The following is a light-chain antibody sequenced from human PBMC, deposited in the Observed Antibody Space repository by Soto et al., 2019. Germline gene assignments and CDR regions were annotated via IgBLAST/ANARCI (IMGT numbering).Light chain of an antibody. Sequence: QSVLTQPPSASGTPGQRVTISCSGSSSNIGSTTVNWYQQLPGTAPKLLIYSNNQRPSGVPDRFSGSQSGTSASLAISGLQSEDEAHYYCATWDDSLNDVLFGGGTQLTVL. CDR3: ATWDDSLNDVL. CDR2: SNN. J-gene: IGLJ2*01. CDR1: SSNIGSTT. V-gene: IGLV1-44*01.